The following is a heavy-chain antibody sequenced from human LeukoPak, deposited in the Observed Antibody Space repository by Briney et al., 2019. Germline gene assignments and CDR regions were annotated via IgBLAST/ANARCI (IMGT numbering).Heavy chain of an antibody. CDR1: GFTFSSDW. D-gene: IGHD3-22*01. V-gene: IGHV3-48*01. J-gene: IGHJ4*02. Sequence: GGSLRLSCAASGFTFSSDWMSWVRQAPGKGLEWVSYISSSSTIYYADSVKGRFTISRDNAKNSLYLQMNSLRAEDTAVYYCARGAYYYEDWGQGTLVTVSS. CDR2: ISSSSTI. CDR3: ARGAYYYED.